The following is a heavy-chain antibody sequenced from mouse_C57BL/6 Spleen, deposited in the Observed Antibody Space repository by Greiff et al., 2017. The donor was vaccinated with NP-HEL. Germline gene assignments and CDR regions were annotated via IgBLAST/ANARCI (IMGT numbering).Heavy chain of an antibody. J-gene: IGHJ4*01. D-gene: IGHD1-1*01. CDR1: GYAFSSSW. CDR2: IYPGDGDT. CDR3: ARSDGSSSYAMDY. V-gene: IGHV1-82*01. Sequence: VQRVESGPELVKPGASVKISCKASGYAFSSSWMNWVKQRPGKGLEWIGRIYPGDGDTNYNGKFKGKATLTADKSSSTAYMQLSSLTSEDSAVYFCARSDGSSSYAMDYWGQGTSVTVSS.